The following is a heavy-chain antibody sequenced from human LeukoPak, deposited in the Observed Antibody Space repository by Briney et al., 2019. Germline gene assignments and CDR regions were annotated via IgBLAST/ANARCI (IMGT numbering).Heavy chain of an antibody. CDR3: ARSEQKRAARPDY. CDR1: GYTFTSYY. Sequence: GASLKVSCTASGYTFTSYYMHWVRQAPGQGLEWMGIINPSGGSTSYAQKFQGRVTMTRDTSTSTVYMELSSLRSEDTAVYYCARSEQKRAARPDYWGQGTLVTVSS. V-gene: IGHV1-46*01. J-gene: IGHJ4*02. D-gene: IGHD6-6*01. CDR2: INPSGGST.